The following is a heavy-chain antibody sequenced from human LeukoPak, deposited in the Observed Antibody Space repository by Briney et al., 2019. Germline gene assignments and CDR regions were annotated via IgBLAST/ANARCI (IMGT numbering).Heavy chain of an antibody. CDR2: ISSSSSTI. CDR1: AFTFSSHS. CDR3: AGNNILTGYYLFDY. Sequence: GGSLRLSCAASAFTFSSHSMNWVRQAPGKGLEWLSYISSSSSTIYYADSVKGRFTISIDNAKNSLYLQMNSLRAEDTAVYYCAGNNILTGYYLFDYWGQGTLVTVSS. J-gene: IGHJ4*02. D-gene: IGHD3-9*01. V-gene: IGHV3-48*04.